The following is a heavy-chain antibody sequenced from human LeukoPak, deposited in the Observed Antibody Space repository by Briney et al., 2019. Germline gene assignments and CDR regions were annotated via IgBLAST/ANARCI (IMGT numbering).Heavy chain of an antibody. CDR2: INPSGGST. CDR1: GYTFTSYY. Sequence: ASVKVSCTASGYTFTSYYMHWVRQAPGQGLEWMGIINPSGGSTSYAQKFQGRVTMTWDMSTSTVYMELSSLRSEDTAVYYCARDPYSSSSKGAFDYWGQGTLVTVSS. J-gene: IGHJ4*02. V-gene: IGHV1-46*01. CDR3: ARDPYSSSSKGAFDY. D-gene: IGHD6-6*01.